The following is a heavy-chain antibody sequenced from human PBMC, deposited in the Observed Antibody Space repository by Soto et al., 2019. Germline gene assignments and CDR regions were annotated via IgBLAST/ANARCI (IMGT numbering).Heavy chain of an antibody. Sequence: GGSLRLSCEGSGFIFSNYAMRWARQAPGKGLEWVSVISGSGGSPDYADSVRGRFTISRDNSKNTVYLQMNSLRVEDTGVYYRARGPGSWGRWFDPWGQGTLVTVSS. CDR2: ISGSGGSP. J-gene: IGHJ5*02. CDR3: ARGPGSWGRWFDP. CDR1: GFIFSNYA. D-gene: IGHD6-6*01. V-gene: IGHV3-23*01.